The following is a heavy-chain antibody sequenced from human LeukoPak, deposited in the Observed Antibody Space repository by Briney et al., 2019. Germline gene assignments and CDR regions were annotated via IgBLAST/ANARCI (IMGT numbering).Heavy chain of an antibody. CDR2: ISSSSRTI. V-gene: IGHV3-48*04. CDR1: GFTFSSYD. J-gene: IGHJ6*03. CDR3: ARGAAAGRYDYYYMDV. Sequence: GGSLRLSCAASGFTFSSYDMNWVRQAPGKGLEWVSYISSSSRTIYYAASVKGRFTISRDNAKNSLYLQMNSLRGEDTAVYYCARGAAAGRYDYYYMDVWGKGTTVTVSS. D-gene: IGHD6-13*01.